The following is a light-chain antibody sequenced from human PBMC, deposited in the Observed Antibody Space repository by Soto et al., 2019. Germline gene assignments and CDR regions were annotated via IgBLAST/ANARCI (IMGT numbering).Light chain of an antibody. Sequence: QSALAQPASVSGSLGQSITISCTGTSSDVGAYNYVSWYQQQPGKAPKLMISEVSNRPSGVSNRFSGSKSGNTAPLIISGLQAEEEADYYCCSFTSITTYVFGTGTKVTVL. J-gene: IGLJ1*01. CDR3: CSFTSITTYV. V-gene: IGLV2-14*01. CDR1: SSDVGAYNY. CDR2: EVS.